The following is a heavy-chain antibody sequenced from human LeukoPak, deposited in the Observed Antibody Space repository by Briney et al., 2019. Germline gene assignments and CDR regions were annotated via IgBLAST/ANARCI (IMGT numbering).Heavy chain of an antibody. J-gene: IGHJ4*02. CDR3: ARDWFYTV. Sequence: GGSLRLSCAASGFTFSSYSMNWVRQAPGKGLEWVSSISSSGTYIYYADSVKGRFTISRDNAKNSLYLQMNSLRAEDTAVYYCARDWFYTVWGQGTLVTVSS. CDR1: GFTFSSYS. V-gene: IGHV3-21*01. D-gene: IGHD2-2*02. CDR2: ISSSGTYI.